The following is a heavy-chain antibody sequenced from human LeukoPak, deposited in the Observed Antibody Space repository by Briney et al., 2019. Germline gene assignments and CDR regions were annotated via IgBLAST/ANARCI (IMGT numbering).Heavy chain of an antibody. CDR1: GFTFPNFA. CDR2: ITGTTGDT. CDR3: AKSQSPQWRRYDTYNDASDI. D-gene: IGHD1-1*01. Sequence: GGSLRLSCAASGFTFPNFAMTWVRRAPGRGLEWVSGITGTTGDTNYADSVKGRFTISRDNSKSTLYLQMTSLRAEDTAIYYCAKSQSPQWRRYDTYNDASDIWGQGTMVTVSS. J-gene: IGHJ3*02. V-gene: IGHV3-23*01.